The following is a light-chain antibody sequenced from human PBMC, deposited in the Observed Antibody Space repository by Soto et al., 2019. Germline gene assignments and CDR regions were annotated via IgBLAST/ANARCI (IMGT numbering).Light chain of an antibody. V-gene: IGKV3-20*01. CDR3: QQYGSSPRS. CDR1: QQAISNC. Sequence: ETELPKAPCTLSLSPRESVTLSCRASQQAISNCLAWYQQKTGQAPKLLIYDASSRATGIPDRFSGSGSGTDLNLTISRLEPEDFAVYYCQQYGSSPRSCGQGTKVDIK. CDR2: DAS. J-gene: IGKJ1*01.